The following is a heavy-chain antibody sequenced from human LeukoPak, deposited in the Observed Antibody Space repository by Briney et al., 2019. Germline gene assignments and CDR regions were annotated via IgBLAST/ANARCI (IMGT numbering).Heavy chain of an antibody. Sequence: SETLSLTCTVSGGSISSGAYYWSWIRQHPGKGLEWIGYIYYSRSTYYNPSLKSRVTISVDTSKNQFSLKLSSVTAADTAVYYCARLGARGPFDPWGQGTLVTVSS. V-gene: IGHV4-31*03. CDR1: GGSISSGAYY. D-gene: IGHD1-26*01. J-gene: IGHJ5*02. CDR3: ARLGARGPFDP. CDR2: IYYSRST.